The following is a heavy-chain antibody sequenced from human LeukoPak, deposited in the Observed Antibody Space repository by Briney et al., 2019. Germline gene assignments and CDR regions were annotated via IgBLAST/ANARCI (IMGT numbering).Heavy chain of an antibody. D-gene: IGHD3-22*01. CDR1: GFTFSSYS. CDR2: IRYDGSEK. CDR3: AKDQDSSGYHFDY. V-gene: IGHV3-30*02. J-gene: IGHJ4*02. Sequence: PGGSLRLSCAASGFTFSSYSMNWVRQAPGKGLEWVSFIRYDGSEKYYADSVKGRFTISRDNSKNTVYLQMNSLRAEDTAVYYCAKDQDSSGYHFDYWGQGTLVTVSS.